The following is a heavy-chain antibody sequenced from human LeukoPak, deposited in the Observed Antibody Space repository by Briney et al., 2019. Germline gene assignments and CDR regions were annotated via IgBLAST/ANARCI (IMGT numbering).Heavy chain of an antibody. V-gene: IGHV3-30*02. Sequence: GGSLRLSCAASGFTFSTYGMHWVRQAPGKGLEWVSFMEYDGSNKYYADSVKGRFTISRDNSKNTLYLQMNSLRPEDTAVYYCAKAGSMINQHYFDYWGQGTLVTVSP. CDR3: AKAGSMINQHYFDY. J-gene: IGHJ4*02. CDR1: GFTFSTYG. D-gene: IGHD3-22*01. CDR2: MEYDGSNK.